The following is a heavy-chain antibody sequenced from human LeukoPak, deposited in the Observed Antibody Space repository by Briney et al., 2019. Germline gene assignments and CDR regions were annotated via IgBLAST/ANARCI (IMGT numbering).Heavy chain of an antibody. CDR2: IIPIFGTA. J-gene: IGHJ4*02. CDR3: ARARDILTGYDQYYFDY. D-gene: IGHD3-9*01. V-gene: IGHV1-69*05. Sequence: ASVKVSCKASGGTFSSYAISWVRQAPGQGLEWMGGIIPIFGTANYAQKFQGRVTITTDESTSTAYMELSSLRSEDTAVYYCARARDILTGYDQYYFDYWGQGTLVTVS. CDR1: GGTFSSYA.